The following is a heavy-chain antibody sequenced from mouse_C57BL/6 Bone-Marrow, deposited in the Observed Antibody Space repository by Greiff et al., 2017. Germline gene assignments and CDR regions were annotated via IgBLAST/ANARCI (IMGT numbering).Heavy chain of an antibody. D-gene: IGHD2-4*01. J-gene: IGHJ3*01. CDR3: SLYDYDED. Sequence: EVKVEESGGGLVQPGGSMKLSCVASGFTFSNYWMNWVRQSPEKGLECVAQIRLKSDNYATHYVESVKGRFTISRDDSKSSVYLQMNNLRAEDTGIYYCSLYDYDEDWGQGTLVTVSA. CDR2: IRLKSDNYAT. CDR1: GFTFSNYW. V-gene: IGHV6-3*01.